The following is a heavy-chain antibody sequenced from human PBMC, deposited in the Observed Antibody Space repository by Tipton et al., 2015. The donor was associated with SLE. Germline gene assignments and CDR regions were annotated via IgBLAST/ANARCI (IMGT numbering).Heavy chain of an antibody. CDR2: IYYSGST. Sequence: TLSLTCNVSAGSIRSGSYFWGWIRQHPGKGLEWIGYIYYSGSTYYNPSLKSRVTISVDTSKNQFSLKLSSVTAADTAVYYCARDLPPGFWSGYSSPGWFDPWGQGTLVTVSS. V-gene: IGHV4-31*03. CDR1: AGSIRSGSYF. J-gene: IGHJ5*02. D-gene: IGHD3-3*01. CDR3: ARDLPPGFWSGYSSPGWFDP.